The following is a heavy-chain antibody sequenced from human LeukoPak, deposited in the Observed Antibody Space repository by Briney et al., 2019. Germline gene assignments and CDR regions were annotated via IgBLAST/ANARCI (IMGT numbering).Heavy chain of an antibody. D-gene: IGHD2-2*01. Sequence: ASVKVSCKASGYTFTGYYMHWVRQAPGQGLEWMGWINPNSGGTNYAQKFQGRVTMTRDTSISTAYMELSRLRSDDTAVHYCASSVVVPAPYYYYYMDVWGKGTTVTVSS. V-gene: IGHV1-2*02. J-gene: IGHJ6*03. CDR1: GYTFTGYY. CDR3: ASSVVVPAPYYYYYMDV. CDR2: INPNSGGT.